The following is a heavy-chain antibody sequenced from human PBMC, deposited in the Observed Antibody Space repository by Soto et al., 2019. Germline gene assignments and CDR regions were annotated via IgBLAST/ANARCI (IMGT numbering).Heavy chain of an antibody. CDR3: ARGARALAATGYYYYYGMDA. CDR2: IKHSGGT. Sequence: SETLSLTCAVYGGAFSGYYWSWIRQPPGKGLEWMGEIKHSGGTNYNPSLKSRVTKSVDTSKNQFSPKLSPVTAADTAVYYCARGARALAATGYYYYYGMDAWGQGTPVTVSS. J-gene: IGHJ6*02. V-gene: IGHV4-34*01. CDR1: GGAFSGYY. D-gene: IGHD6-6*01.